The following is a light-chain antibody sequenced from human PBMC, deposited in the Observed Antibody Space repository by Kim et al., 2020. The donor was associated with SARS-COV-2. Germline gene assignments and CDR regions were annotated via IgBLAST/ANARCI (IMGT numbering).Light chain of an antibody. CDR3: QSYDISDVV. J-gene: IGLJ2*01. V-gene: IGLV6-57*03. CDR2: EHN. Sequence: GTTVTIPGPRSRGSIATNCVRWYQQRPGSAPITVIYEHNQRPSRVPDRFSGSIDSSSNSASLTISGLKTEDEADYYCQSYDISDVVFGGGTQLTVL. CDR1: RGSIATNC.